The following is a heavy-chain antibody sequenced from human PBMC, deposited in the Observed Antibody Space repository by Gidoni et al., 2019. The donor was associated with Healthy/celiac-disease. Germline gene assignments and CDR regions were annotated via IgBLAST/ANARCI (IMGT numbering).Heavy chain of an antibody. CDR3: ARPYYYDSSGYDAFDI. J-gene: IGHJ3*02. D-gene: IGHD3-22*01. V-gene: IGHV5-51*01. CDR1: GYSFTSYW. Sequence: EVQLVQSGAEVKKPGESLKISCTGSGYSFTSYWIGWVRPMPGKGLEWMGIIYPGDSDTRYSPSFQGQVTISADKSISTAYLQWSSLKASDTAMYYCARPYYYDSSGYDAFDIWGQGTMVTVSS. CDR2: IYPGDSDT.